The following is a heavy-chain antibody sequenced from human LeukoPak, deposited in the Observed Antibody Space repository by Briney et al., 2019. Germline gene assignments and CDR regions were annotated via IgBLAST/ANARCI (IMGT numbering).Heavy chain of an antibody. D-gene: IGHD5-18*01. V-gene: IGHV4-34*01. Sequence: SETLSLTCTVSGDSISSYYWSWLRQPPGKGLEWIGEINHSGSTNYNPSLKSRVTISVDTSKNQYSLKLSSVTAADTAVYYCARHRGYSYGYYYYYMDVWGKGTTVTISS. CDR3: ARHRGYSYGYYYYYMDV. CDR2: INHSGST. J-gene: IGHJ6*03. CDR1: GDSISSYY.